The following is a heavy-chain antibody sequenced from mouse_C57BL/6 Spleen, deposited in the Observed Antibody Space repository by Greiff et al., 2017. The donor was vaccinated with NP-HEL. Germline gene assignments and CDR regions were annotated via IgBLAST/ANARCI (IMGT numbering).Heavy chain of an antibody. J-gene: IGHJ1*03. V-gene: IGHV3-6*01. Sequence: ESGPGLVKPSQSLSLTCSVTGYSITSGYYWNWIRQFPGNKLEWMGYISYDGSNNYNPSLKNRISITRDTSKNQFFLKLNSVTTEDTATYCCARETTVVAPSDVWGTGTTVTVSS. CDR2: ISYDGSN. D-gene: IGHD1-1*01. CDR1: GYSITSGYY. CDR3: ARETTVVAPSDV.